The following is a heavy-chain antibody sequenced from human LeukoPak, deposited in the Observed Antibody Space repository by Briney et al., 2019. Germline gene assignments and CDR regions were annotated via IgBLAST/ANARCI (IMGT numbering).Heavy chain of an antibody. J-gene: IGHJ5*02. CDR3: ARDAQYYDFWSGYYKNWFDP. CDR1: GFTFSSYA. D-gene: IGHD3-3*01. V-gene: IGHV3-30-3*01. Sequence: PGGSLRLSCAASGFTFSSYAMHWVRQAPGKGLEWVAVISYDGSNKYYADSVKGRFTISRDNSKNTLYLQMNSLRAEDTAVYYCARDAQYYDFWSGYYKNWFDPWGQETLVTVSS. CDR2: ISYDGSNK.